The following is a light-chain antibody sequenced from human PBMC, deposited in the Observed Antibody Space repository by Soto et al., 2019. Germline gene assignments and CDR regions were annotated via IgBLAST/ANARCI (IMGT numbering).Light chain of an antibody. CDR2: EVT. J-gene: IGLJ1*01. CDR3: SSYTTSSTLGV. V-gene: IGLV2-14*01. CDR1: SNDVGGYNY. Sequence: QSALTQPASVSGSPGQSITIACTGSSNDVGGYNYVSWYQQHPGKAPKLMIYEVTNRPSGVSIRFSGSKSGNTASLTISRLQAEDEADYYCSSYTTSSTLGVFGTGTKLTVL.